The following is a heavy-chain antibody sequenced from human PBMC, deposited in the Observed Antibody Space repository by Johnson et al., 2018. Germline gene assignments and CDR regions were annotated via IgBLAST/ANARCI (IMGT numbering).Heavy chain of an antibody. D-gene: IGHD1-26*01. CDR3: ARGGANDAFDI. V-gene: IGHV3-30*03. CDR2: ISYDGSNK. J-gene: IGHJ3*02. CDR1: GFTFSSYG. Sequence: VQLVESGGGVVQPGRSLRLSCAASGFTFSSYGMHWVRQAPGKGLEWVAVISYDGSNKYYADSVKGRFTISRDNSKNTLYLQMNSLRAEDTAVYYCARGGANDAFDIWGQGTMVTVSS.